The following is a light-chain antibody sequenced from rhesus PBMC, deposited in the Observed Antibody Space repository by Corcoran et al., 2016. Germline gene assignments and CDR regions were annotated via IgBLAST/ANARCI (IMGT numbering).Light chain of an antibody. CDR3: HHNFGTPYS. CDR1: ENVNNY. Sequence: DIQMTQSPSSLSASVGDRVTITCRASENVNNYLNWYQQKPAKAPKLLIYKASTLQTGVPSRFSGSGSGTDYTFTISSLQSEDVATYYCHHNFGTPYSFGQGTKVEIK. CDR2: KAS. V-gene: IGKV1-74*01. J-gene: IGKJ2*01.